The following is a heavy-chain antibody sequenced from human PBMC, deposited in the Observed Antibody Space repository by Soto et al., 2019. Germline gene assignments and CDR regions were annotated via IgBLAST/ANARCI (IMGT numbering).Heavy chain of an antibody. CDR3: ARVYISSRGGYSCPGWFDP. D-gene: IGHD5-18*01. Sequence: SETLSLTCSVSGGSLSNANYFWSWIRQHPGKGLEWIGYIYYTGSTLYNPTLKSRLTISVDTSKSQFSLDLSSVTAADTAIYYCARVYISSRGGYSCPGWFDPWGQGTLVTVSS. CDR2: IYYTGST. V-gene: IGHV4-31*03. CDR1: GGSLSNANYF. J-gene: IGHJ5*02.